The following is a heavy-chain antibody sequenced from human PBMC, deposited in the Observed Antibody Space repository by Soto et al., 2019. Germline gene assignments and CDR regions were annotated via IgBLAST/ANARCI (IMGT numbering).Heavy chain of an antibody. CDR3: ARAYSGRLPRRAAYYYAMDV. V-gene: IGHV3-13*05. J-gene: IGHJ6*02. D-gene: IGHD2-15*01. Sequence: RGSLRVSCVISVFTLSAYDMHWVRQAEGKGLELVSALGAADDPYYLVSVKGRFTISRENAKNSLYLQMNNLSAGDTAVYYCARAYSGRLPRRAAYYYAMDVWGQGTTVTVSS. CDR1: VFTLSAYD. CDR2: LGAADDP.